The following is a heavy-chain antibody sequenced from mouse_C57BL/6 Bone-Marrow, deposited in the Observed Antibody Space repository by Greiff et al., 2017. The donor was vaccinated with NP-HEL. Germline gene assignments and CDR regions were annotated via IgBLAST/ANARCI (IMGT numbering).Heavy chain of an antibody. CDR2: INSDGGST. CDR3: ARHHYYGSSYGYFDV. V-gene: IGHV5-2*01. J-gene: IGHJ1*03. Sequence: EVQLQQSGGGLVQPGESLKLSCESNEYEFPSHDMSWVRKTPEKRLELVAAINSDGGSTYYPDTMERRFIISRDNTKKTLYLQMSSLRSEDTALYYCARHHYYGSSYGYFDVWGTGTTVTVSS. D-gene: IGHD1-1*01. CDR1: EYEFPSHD.